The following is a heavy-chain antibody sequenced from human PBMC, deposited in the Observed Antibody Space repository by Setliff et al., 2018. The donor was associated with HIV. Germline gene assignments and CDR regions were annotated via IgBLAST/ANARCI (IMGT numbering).Heavy chain of an antibody. CDR1: GASRIYF. D-gene: IGHD1-26*01. CDR3: AKDRSGSYRTFDY. V-gene: IGHV4-39*07. J-gene: IGHJ4*02. Sequence: SETLSLTCTVSGASRIYFWGWIRQPPGKGLEWIGSVYYSGSTYYNPSLKSRVTISMDTSKNQFSLKLNSVTAADTAVYYCAKDRSGSYRTFDYWGPGILVTVSS. CDR2: VYYSGST.